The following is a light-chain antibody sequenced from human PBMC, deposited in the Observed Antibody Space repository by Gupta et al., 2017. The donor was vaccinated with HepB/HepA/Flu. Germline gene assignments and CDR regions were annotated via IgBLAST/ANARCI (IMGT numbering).Light chain of an antibody. CDR3: LQDYRYPRT. CDR2: AAS. CDR1: QGIKKD. Sequence: AIQMTQSPSSLSASVGDRVTITCRASQGIKKDLGWYQHKPGKAPKLLIFAASSLQTGVPSRFSGSGSGTDFTLTISSLQPEDFATYYCLQDYRYPRTFGQGTKVEMK. V-gene: IGKV1-6*01. J-gene: IGKJ1*01.